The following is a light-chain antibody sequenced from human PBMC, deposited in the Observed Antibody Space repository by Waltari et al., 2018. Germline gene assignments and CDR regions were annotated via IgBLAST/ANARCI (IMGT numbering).Light chain of an antibody. Sequence: QSALTQSASVSGSPGQSITISCTGTGSDVGGYNYVSWYQHHPGKAPQLMIYEVGNRPSGVSNRFSGSKSGNTASLTISGLQAEDEADYYCSSYTSSGTYVFGTGTKVTVL. J-gene: IGLJ1*01. CDR2: EVG. CDR3: SSYTSSGTYV. CDR1: GSDVGGYNY. V-gene: IGLV2-14*01.